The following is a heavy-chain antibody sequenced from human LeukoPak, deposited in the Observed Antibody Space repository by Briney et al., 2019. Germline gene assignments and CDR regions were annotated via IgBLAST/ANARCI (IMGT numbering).Heavy chain of an antibody. CDR1: GGTFSSYA. CDR2: IIPIFGTA. V-gene: IGHV1-69*05. J-gene: IGHJ5*02. Sequence: GSSVKVSCKASGGTFSSYAISWVRQAPGQGLEWMGGIIPIFGTANYAQKFQGRVTITTDESTSTAYMELSSLRSDDTAVYYCARDKSGNILRGWFDPWGQGTLVTVSS. CDR3: ARDKSGNILRGWFDP. D-gene: IGHD1-26*01.